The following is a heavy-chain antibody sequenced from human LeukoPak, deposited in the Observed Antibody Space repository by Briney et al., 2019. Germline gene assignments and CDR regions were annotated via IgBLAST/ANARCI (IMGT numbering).Heavy chain of an antibody. J-gene: IGHJ5*02. Sequence: PSETLSLTCAVYDGSFSGYYWSWIRQPPGKGLEWIGSIYYSATTYYNPSLKSRVSISVDTSKNRFSLKLSSVSAADTAVYYCARSSGYLFDPWGQGTLVTVSS. CDR3: ARSSGYLFDP. CDR2: IYYSATT. V-gene: IGHV4-34*01. D-gene: IGHD3-22*01. CDR1: DGSFSGYY.